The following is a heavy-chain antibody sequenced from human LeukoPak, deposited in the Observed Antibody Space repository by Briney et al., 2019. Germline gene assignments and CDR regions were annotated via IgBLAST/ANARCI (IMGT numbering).Heavy chain of an antibody. CDR2: VYYSGST. D-gene: IGHD3-3*01. CDR1: GGSISTYY. J-gene: IGHJ4*02. V-gene: IGHV4-59*01. CDR3: ARGSDFWSGYSIDY. Sequence: PSETLSLTCTVSGGSISTYYWSWIRQAPVKGLEWIGYVYYSGSTDYDPSLKSRVTISVDTSKNQFSLKLSSVTAADTAVYYCARGSDFWSGYSIDYWGQGTLVTVSS.